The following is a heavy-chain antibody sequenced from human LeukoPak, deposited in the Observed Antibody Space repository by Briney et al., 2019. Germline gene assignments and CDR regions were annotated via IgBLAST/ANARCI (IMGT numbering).Heavy chain of an antibody. CDR3: ARAVFPVLRYFDLLYPKLYYFDY. V-gene: IGHV1-46*01. D-gene: IGHD3-9*01. J-gene: IGHJ4*02. CDR2: INPSGGST. CDR1: GYTFTSYY. Sequence: ASVKVSCKASGYTFTSYYMHWVRQAPGQGLEWMGIINPSGGSTSYAQKFQGRVTMTRDTSTSTVYMELSSLRSEDTAVYYCARAVFPVLRYFDLLYPKLYYFDYWGQGTLVTVSS.